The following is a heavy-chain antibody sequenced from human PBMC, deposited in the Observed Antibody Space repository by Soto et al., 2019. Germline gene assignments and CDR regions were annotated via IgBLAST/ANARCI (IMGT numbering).Heavy chain of an antibody. J-gene: IGHJ4*02. D-gene: IGHD5-12*01. V-gene: IGHV4-59*08. CDR2: IYYSGST. CDR3: ARHTPNIVATTSFDY. CDR1: GGSISSYY. Sequence: QVQLQESGPGLVKPSETLSLTCTVSGGSISSYYWSWIRQPPEKGLEWIGYIYYSGSTNYNPSLKSRVTISVDTSKNQFSLKLSSVTAADTAVYYCARHTPNIVATTSFDYWGQGTLVTVSS.